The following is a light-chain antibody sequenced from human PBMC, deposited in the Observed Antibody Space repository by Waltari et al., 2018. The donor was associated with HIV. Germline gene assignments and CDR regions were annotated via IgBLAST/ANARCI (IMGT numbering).Light chain of an antibody. J-gene: IGLJ3*02. CDR1: SSNIGSNT. CDR2: STN. CDR3: AAWDDSLNGWV. Sequence: QSVLTHPPSASGTPGQRVTISCSGSSSNIGSNTVNWYQQLPGTAPKLLMYSTNQRPSGVPDRFSGSKSGTSASLAISGLQSEDEADYYCAAWDDSLNGWVFGGGTKLTVL. V-gene: IGLV1-44*01.